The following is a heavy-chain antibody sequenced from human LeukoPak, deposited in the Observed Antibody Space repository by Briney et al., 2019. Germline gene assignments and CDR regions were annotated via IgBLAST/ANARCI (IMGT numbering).Heavy chain of an antibody. J-gene: IGHJ6*02. CDR3: ARYYGDYPGYYGMDF. Sequence: ASVKVSCKASGYTFTSYGISWVRQAPGQGLERMGWISAYNGNTNYAQKLQGRVTMTTDTSTSTAYMELRSLRSDDTAVYYCARYYGDYPGYYGMDFWGQGTTVTVSS. D-gene: IGHD4-17*01. V-gene: IGHV1-18*01. CDR1: GYTFTSYG. CDR2: ISAYNGNT.